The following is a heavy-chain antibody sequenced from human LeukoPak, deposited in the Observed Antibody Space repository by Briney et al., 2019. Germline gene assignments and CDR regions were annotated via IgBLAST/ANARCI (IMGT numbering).Heavy chain of an antibody. D-gene: IGHD1-1*01. V-gene: IGHV1-69*06. J-gene: IGHJ4*02. CDR3: ARDLLEPPVGEYYFDY. CDR1: GFTFSSYA. CDR2: IIPIFGTA. Sequence: GGSLRLSCAAPGFTFSSYAISWVRQAPGQGLEWMGGIIPIFGTANYAQKFQGRVTITADKSTSTAYMELSSLRSEDTAVYYCARDLLEPPVGEYYFDYWGQGTLVTVSS.